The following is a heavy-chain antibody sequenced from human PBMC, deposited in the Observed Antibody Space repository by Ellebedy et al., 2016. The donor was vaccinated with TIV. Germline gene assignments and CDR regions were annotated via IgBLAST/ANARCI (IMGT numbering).Heavy chain of an antibody. CDR1: GFTFSSYA. CDR3: AKGLGSYYDFWSGYFIPDY. D-gene: IGHD3-3*01. J-gene: IGHJ4*02. Sequence: GESLKISCAASGFTFSSYAMSWVRQAPGKGLEWVSAISGSGGSTYYADSVKGRFTISRDNSKNTLYLQMNSLRAEDTAVYYCAKGLGSYYDFWSGYFIPDYWGQGTLVTVS. V-gene: IGHV3-23*01. CDR2: ISGSGGST.